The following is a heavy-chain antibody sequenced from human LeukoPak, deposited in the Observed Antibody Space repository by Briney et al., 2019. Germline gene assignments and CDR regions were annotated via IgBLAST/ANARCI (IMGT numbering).Heavy chain of an antibody. J-gene: IGHJ6*03. Sequence: ASVKVSCKASGYTFTSYDINWVRQATGQGLEWMGWMNPNSGNTGYAQKFLGRVTMTRNTSISTAYMELSSLRSEDTAVYYCARGVEYSSPGVDYYYYYMDVWGKGTTVTVSS. D-gene: IGHD6-6*01. V-gene: IGHV1-8*01. CDR2: MNPNSGNT. CDR3: ARGVEYSSPGVDYYYYYMDV. CDR1: GYTFTSYD.